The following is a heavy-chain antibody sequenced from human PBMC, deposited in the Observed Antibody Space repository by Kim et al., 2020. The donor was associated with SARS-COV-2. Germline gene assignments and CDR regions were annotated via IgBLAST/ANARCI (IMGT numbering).Heavy chain of an antibody. J-gene: IGHJ4*02. D-gene: IGHD2-2*01. CDR3: APAAISLVGSGGYYFDY. CDR1: GGSISSSSYY. Sequence: SEILSLTCTVSGGSISSSSYYWGWIRQPPGKGLEWIGSIYYSGSTYYNPSLKSRVTISVDTSKNQFSLKLSSVTAADTAVYYCAPAAISLVGSGGYYFDYWGQGTLVTVSS. V-gene: IGHV4-39*01. CDR2: IYYSGST.